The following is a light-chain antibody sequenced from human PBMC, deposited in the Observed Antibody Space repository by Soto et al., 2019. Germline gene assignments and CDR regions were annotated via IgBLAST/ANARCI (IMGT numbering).Light chain of an antibody. J-gene: IGKJ4*01. Sequence: DIQMTQSPSSLSASVGDRVTITCRASQSISNSLNWYQQKPGKAPDLLIYTTSSLQSGVPSRFSGSGSGTDFTLTISRLQPEDFSTYYCQQSYRTPPTFGGGTNVEIK. CDR1: QSISNS. CDR2: TTS. CDR3: QQSYRTPPT. V-gene: IGKV1-39*01.